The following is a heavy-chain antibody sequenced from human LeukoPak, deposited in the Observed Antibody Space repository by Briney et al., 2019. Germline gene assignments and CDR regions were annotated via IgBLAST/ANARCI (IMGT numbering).Heavy chain of an antibody. Sequence: PGGSLRLSCAASGFTFSSYAMSWVRQAPGKGLEWVSAISGSGGSTYYADSAKGRFTISRDTSKNMVYLQMNSLTVEDTAVYYCARGAERFGEFVSQFDYWGQGTLVTVSS. CDR1: GFTFSSYA. J-gene: IGHJ4*02. CDR2: ISGSGGST. CDR3: ARGAERFGEFVSQFDY. D-gene: IGHD3-10*01. V-gene: IGHV3-23*01.